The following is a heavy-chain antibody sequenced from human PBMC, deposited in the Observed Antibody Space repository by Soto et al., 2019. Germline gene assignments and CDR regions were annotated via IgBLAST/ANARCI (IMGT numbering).Heavy chain of an antibody. CDR1: GGTFSSYA. J-gene: IGHJ6*02. CDR2: IIPIFGTA. CDR3: ASGGGLTGTTIYYYYGMDV. Sequence: SGKVSCKVSGGTFSSYAISWVRQAPGQGLEWMGGIIPIFGTANYAQKFQGRVTITADESTSTAYMELSSLRSEDTAVYYCASGGGLTGTTIYYYYGMDVWGQGTTVTVSS. V-gene: IGHV1-69*13. D-gene: IGHD1-7*01.